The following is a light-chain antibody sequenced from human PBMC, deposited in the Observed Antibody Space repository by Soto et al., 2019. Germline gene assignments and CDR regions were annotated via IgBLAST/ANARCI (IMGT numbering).Light chain of an antibody. V-gene: IGLV1-40*01. CDR3: QSYDKRLTAYV. CDR1: SSSIGAGYE. Sequence: QSVLTQPPSVSGAPGQRGTISWSGTSSSIGAGYEVHWYHQLPGTAPKLVVSGNGNRPSGVPDRLSASKSGTSASLAITGLKAEDEGHYYCQSYDKRLTAYVFGTGTKLTVL. CDR2: GNG. J-gene: IGLJ1*01.